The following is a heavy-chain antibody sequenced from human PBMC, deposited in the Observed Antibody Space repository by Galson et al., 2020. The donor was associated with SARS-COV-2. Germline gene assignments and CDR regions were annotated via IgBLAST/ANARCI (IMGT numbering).Heavy chain of an antibody. D-gene: IGHD1-1*01. CDR2: IFYDGNYK. V-gene: IGHV3-33*01. J-gene: IGHJ4*02. CDR1: GFTFSNYG. CDR3: ARREEDNKGRGREH. Sequence: GGSLRLSCAASGFTFSNYGMHWVRQAPGKGLEWVAVIFYDGNYKYYGDSVKGRFTISRDNSKNTVYLQMNSLTAEDTAVYYCARREEDNKGRGREHWGQGILVTVSS.